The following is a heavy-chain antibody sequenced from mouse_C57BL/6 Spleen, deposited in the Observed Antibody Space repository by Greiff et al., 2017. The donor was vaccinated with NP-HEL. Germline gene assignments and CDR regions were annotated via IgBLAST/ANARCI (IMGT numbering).Heavy chain of an antibody. V-gene: IGHV5-4*01. J-gene: IGHJ4*01. CDR1: GFTFSSYA. CDR2: ISDGGSYT. Sequence: DVMLGEAGGGLVKPGGSLKLSCAASGFTFSSYAMSWVRQTPEKRLEWVATISDGGSYTYYPDNVKGRFTISTDNAKNNLYLQMSHLKSEDTAMYYCAREKEGYAMDYWGQGTSVTVSS. CDR3: AREKEGYAMDY.